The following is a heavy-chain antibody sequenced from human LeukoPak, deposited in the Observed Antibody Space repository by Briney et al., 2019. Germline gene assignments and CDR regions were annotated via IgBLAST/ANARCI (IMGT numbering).Heavy chain of an antibody. CDR2: IYSGGTT. CDR3: ARGKVGVYDAFDI. CDR1: GFTFSSYS. Sequence: GGSLRLSCAASGFTFSSYSMNWVRQAPGKGLEWVSVIYSGGTTYYADSVKGRFTISRDNSKNALYLQMNSLRAEDTAVYYCARGKVGVYDAFDIWGQGTMVTVSS. D-gene: IGHD1-26*01. V-gene: IGHV3-66*01. J-gene: IGHJ3*02.